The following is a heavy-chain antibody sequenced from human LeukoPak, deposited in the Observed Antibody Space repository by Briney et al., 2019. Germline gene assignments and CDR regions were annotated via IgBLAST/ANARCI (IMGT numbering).Heavy chain of an antibody. J-gene: IGHJ5*02. CDR1: GYTLTELS. Sequence: GASVKVSCTVSGYTLTELSMHWVRQAPGKGLEWMGGFDPEDGETIYAQKFQGRVTMTEDTSTDTAYMELSSLRSEDTAVYYCATFWRYSSSSYFDWFDPWGQGTLVTVSS. CDR2: FDPEDGET. CDR3: ATFWRYSSSSYFDWFDP. D-gene: IGHD6-6*01. V-gene: IGHV1-24*01.